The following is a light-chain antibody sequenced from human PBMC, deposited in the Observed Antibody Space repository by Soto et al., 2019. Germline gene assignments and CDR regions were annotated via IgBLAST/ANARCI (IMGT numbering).Light chain of an antibody. Sequence: QSALTQPASVSGSPGQSITISCTGTSSDIGAYKYVSWFQQHPGKAPKLMIYDVSNRPSGVSNRFSGSKSGNTASLTISGLQAEDEADYYCNSYTTSSTHVFGTGTKATVL. CDR3: NSYTTSSTHV. J-gene: IGLJ1*01. V-gene: IGLV2-14*01. CDR1: SSDIGAYKY. CDR2: DVS.